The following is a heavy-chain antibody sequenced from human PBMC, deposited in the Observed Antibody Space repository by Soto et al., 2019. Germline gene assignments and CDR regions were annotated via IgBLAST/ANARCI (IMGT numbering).Heavy chain of an antibody. V-gene: IGHV3-66*01. Sequence: EVQLVESGGGLVQPGGSLRLSCEASGFTVSSNYMSWVRQAPGKGLEWVSVIYSGGSTYYADSVKGRFTISRDNSKNTLYLQMNSLRAEDTAVYYCARGYSSSSGLDYWGQGTLVTVSS. CDR2: IYSGGST. CDR1: GFTVSSNY. J-gene: IGHJ4*02. CDR3: ARGYSSSSGLDY. D-gene: IGHD6-6*01.